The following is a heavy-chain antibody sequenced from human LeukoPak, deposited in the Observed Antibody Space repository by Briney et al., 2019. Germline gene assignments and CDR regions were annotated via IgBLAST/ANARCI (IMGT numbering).Heavy chain of an antibody. Sequence: ASVTVSFKASGYTFSIYGINWVRQAPGQGLEWMGWISAYNGDTHYAQKFQGRVTMTIETSTSTAYMELRSLRSDDTAMYYCARVRGYDSSGSWDYWGPGTLVTVSS. V-gene: IGHV1-18*01. J-gene: IGHJ4*02. CDR3: ARVRGYDSSGSWDY. D-gene: IGHD3-22*01. CDR2: ISAYNGDT. CDR1: GYTFSIYG.